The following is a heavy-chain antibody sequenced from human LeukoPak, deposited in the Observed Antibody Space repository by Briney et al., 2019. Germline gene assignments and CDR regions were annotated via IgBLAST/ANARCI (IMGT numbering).Heavy chain of an antibody. CDR1: GGSINNYY. D-gene: IGHD4-17*01. J-gene: IGHJ4*02. V-gene: IGHV4-59*01. CDR2: IYYRGST. CDR3: AGGGDYGDLRYFDY. Sequence: SETLSLTCTVSGGSINNYYWSWLRQPPGKGLEWIGYIYYRGSTNYNPSLKSRVTFSVDTSKNQFSLKLSSVTAADTAVYYCAGGGDYGDLRYFDYWGQGTLVTVSS.